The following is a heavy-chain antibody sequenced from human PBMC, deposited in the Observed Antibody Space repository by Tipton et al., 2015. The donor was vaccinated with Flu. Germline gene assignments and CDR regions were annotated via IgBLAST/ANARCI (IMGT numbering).Heavy chain of an antibody. CDR1: GFTFRSYS. V-gene: IGHV3-21*01. J-gene: IGHJ3*02. Sequence: SLRLSCAASGFTFRSYSMNWVRQAPGKGLEWVSSITSSSDYIYYADSVKGRFTISRDNAKHPLYLQMNSLRAEDTAVYYCARHDTSRSYADAFDIWGQGTLVTVSS. D-gene: IGHD1-26*01. CDR3: ARHDTSRSYADAFDI. CDR2: ITSSSDYI.